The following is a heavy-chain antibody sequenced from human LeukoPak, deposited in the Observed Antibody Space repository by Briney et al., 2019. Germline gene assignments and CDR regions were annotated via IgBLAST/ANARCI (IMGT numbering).Heavy chain of an antibody. CDR2: INPSGGST. J-gene: IGHJ3*02. CDR1: GYTFTSYY. V-gene: IGHV1-46*01. D-gene: IGHD3-22*01. Sequence: GASVKVSCKASGYTFTSYYMHWVRQAPGQGLEWMGIINPSGGSTNYAQKFQGRVTITADESTSTAYMELSSLRSEDTAVYYCARRRGYYYDSSGYYYYDAFDIWGQGTMVTVSS. CDR3: ARRRGYYYDSSGYYYYDAFDI.